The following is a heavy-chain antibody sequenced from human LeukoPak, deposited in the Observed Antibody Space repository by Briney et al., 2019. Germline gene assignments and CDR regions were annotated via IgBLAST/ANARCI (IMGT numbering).Heavy chain of an antibody. J-gene: IGHJ3*02. CDR3: AKDQRKELLDAFDI. CDR1: GFTFGKYW. Sequence: GGSLRLSCVASGFTFGKYWMSWVRQAPGKGLEWVANIKLDGSEKNYVDSVKGRFTIPRDNTKNSLYLQMNSLRVEDTAVYYCAKDQRKELLDAFDIWGQGTMVTVSS. CDR2: IKLDGSEK. D-gene: IGHD1-26*01. V-gene: IGHV3-7*03.